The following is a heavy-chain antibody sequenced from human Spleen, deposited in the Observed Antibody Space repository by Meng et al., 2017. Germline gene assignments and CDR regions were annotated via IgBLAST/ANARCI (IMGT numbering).Heavy chain of an antibody. V-gene: IGHV4-34*01. CDR1: GGSFSGYY. CDR2: INHSGST. J-gene: IGHJ4*02. D-gene: IGHD2-15*01. CDR3: ARGYCSAGSCYSGLDY. Sequence: SQTRSLTGVVYGGSFSGYYWSWIRQPPGKGLEWIGEINHSGSTNYNPSLKSRVTISVDTSKNQFSLKLNSVTAADTAVYFCARGYCSAGSCYSGLDYWGQGTLVTVSS.